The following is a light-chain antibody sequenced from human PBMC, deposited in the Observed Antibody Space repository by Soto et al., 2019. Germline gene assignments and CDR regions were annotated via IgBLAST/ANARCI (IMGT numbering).Light chain of an antibody. Sequence: DIVMTQSPLSLPVTPGEPASISCRSSQSLLHSNGYNDLDWYLQKPGQSPQLLIYLGSNRASGGPDRFIGSGSGTDVTLKISRVEAEDVGVYYCMQALQTLPLTFGGGTKVEIK. CDR3: MQALQTLPLT. V-gene: IGKV2-28*01. J-gene: IGKJ4*01. CDR2: LGS. CDR1: QSLLHSNGYND.